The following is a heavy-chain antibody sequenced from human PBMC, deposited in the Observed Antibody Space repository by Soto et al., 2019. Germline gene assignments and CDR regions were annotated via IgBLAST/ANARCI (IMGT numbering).Heavy chain of an antibody. CDR3: ARDYGHDCSGGNCYFYF. CDR1: GGTFSTYT. D-gene: IGHD2-15*01. V-gene: IGHV1-69*13. J-gene: IGHJ4*02. Sequence: SVKVSCNASGGTFSTYTINWVRQAPGQGLEWMGGIIPIFGTANYAQKFQGRVTITADESTSTAHMELSSLRSEDTAVYYCARDYGHDCSGGNCYFYFWGQGTLVTVSS. CDR2: IIPIFGTA.